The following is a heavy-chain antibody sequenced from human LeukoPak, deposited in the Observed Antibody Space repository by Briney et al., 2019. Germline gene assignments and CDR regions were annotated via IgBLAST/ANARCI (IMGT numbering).Heavy chain of an antibody. J-gene: IGHJ5*02. CDR2: IIPIFGTA. D-gene: IGHD1-26*01. V-gene: IGHV1-69*13. CDR1: GGTFSSYA. CDR3: AREWADSGSYFLNWFDP. Sequence: AASVKVSCKASGGTFSSYAISWVRQAPGQGLEWMGGIIPIFGTANYAQKFQGRVTITADESTSTAYMELSSLRSEDTAVYYCAREWADSGSYFLNWFDPWGQGTLVTVSS.